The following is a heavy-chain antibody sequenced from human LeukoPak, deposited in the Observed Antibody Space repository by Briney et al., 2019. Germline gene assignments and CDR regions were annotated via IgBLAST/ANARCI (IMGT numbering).Heavy chain of an antibody. Sequence: PGGSLRLSCAASGFIFSNYWMNWVRQAPGKGLEWVANIKQDGSVKYYVDSVKGRFTISRDNAKNSLYLQMNSLRVEDTAVYYCARERYSGYLVGYFDYWGQGTLVTVSS. CDR3: ARERYSGYLVGYFDY. D-gene: IGHD5-12*01. J-gene: IGHJ4*02. V-gene: IGHV3-7*01. CDR1: GFIFSNYW. CDR2: IKQDGSVK.